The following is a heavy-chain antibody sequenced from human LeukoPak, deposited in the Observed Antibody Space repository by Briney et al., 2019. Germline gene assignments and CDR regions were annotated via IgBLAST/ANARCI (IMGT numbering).Heavy chain of an antibody. CDR2: IIPIFGTA. J-gene: IGHJ6*03. V-gene: IGHV1-69*05. CDR3: AAGLYSNYVYYCYMDV. D-gene: IGHD4-11*01. CDR1: GGTFSSYA. Sequence: GASVKVSCKASGGTFSSYAISWVRQAPGQGLEWMGGIIPIFGTANYAQKFQGRVTITTDESTSTAYMELSSLRSEDTAVYYCAAGLYSNYVYYCYMDVWGKGTTVTVSS.